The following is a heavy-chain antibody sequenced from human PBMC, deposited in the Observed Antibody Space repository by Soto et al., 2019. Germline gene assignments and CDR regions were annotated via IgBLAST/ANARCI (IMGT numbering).Heavy chain of an antibody. D-gene: IGHD4-17*01. CDR1: EFNVTNGH. CDR2: IFGDGNT. Sequence: ELQLVESGGGLIQPGGSLRLACAASEFNVTNGHMNWVRQAPGKGLEWVSVIFGDGNTKYGDYVKGRFTISRDTSKNTMDLQMNSLRAEDTVVYYCAGDWNGDKYFDYWDQGTPVTVSS. J-gene: IGHJ4*02. CDR3: AGDWNGDKYFDY. V-gene: IGHV3-53*01.